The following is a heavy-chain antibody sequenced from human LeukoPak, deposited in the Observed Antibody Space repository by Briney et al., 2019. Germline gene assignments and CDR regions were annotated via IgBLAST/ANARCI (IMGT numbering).Heavy chain of an antibody. CDR3: AQEKNVLLWFGERPSPYFDY. D-gene: IGHD3-10*01. CDR2: ISGDGGST. J-gene: IGHJ4*02. CDR1: GFTFDDYA. V-gene: IGHV3-43*02. Sequence: GGSLRLSCAASGFTFDDYAMHWVRQAPGKGLEWVSLISGDGGSTYYADSVKGRFTISRDNSKNSLYLQMNSLRTEDTALYFCAQEKNVLLWFGERPSPYFDYWGQGTLVTVSS.